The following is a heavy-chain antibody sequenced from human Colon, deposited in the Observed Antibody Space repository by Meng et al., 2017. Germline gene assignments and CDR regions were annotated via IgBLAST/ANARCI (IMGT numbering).Heavy chain of an antibody. CDR3: ARDPLAVGPTDRGLDS. D-gene: IGHD1-26*01. CDR2: IYSGGIS. Sequence: QLQMQESGPRLVKPSQTLSLTCTVSGDSVSSNSYYWTWIRQHPGTGLEWIGYIYSGGISHYNPSLKSRITMSIDTSKNQFSLPLTSVTAADTAIYYCARDPLAVGPTDRGLDSWGQGTLVTVSS. CDR1: GDSVSSNSYY. J-gene: IGHJ4*02. V-gene: IGHV4-31*03.